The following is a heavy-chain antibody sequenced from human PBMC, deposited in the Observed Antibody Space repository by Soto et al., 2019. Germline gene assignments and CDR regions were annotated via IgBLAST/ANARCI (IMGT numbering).Heavy chain of an antibody. CDR1: GGSISSYY. J-gene: IGHJ4*02. Sequence: PSETLSLTCTVSGGSISSYYWSWIRQPPGKGLEWIGYIYYRGSTNYNPSLKSRVTISVDTSKNQFSLKLSSVTAADTAVYYCARVLRGDYYYDSSGYLYYFDYWGQGTLVTVSS. D-gene: IGHD3-22*01. V-gene: IGHV4-59*01. CDR3: ARVLRGDYYYDSSGYLYYFDY. CDR2: IYYRGST.